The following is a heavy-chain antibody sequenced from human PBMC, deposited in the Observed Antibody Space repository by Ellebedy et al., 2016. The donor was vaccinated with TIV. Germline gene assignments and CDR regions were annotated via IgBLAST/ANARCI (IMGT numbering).Heavy chain of an antibody. CDR3: ARDRDYGTFEY. V-gene: IGHV1-3*01. J-gene: IGHJ4*02. D-gene: IGHD4-17*01. Sequence: AASVQVSCKASGYTFTSYAMHWVRQAPGHRLEWMGWLNAGNGNTKYSQKFQGRVTITRDTSGSTAYMELSSLRSEDTAVYYCARDRDYGTFEYWGQGTLVTVSS. CDR1: GYTFTSYA. CDR2: LNAGNGNT.